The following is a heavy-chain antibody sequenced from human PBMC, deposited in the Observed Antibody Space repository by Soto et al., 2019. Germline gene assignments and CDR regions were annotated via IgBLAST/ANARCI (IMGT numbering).Heavy chain of an antibody. V-gene: IGHV4-4*02. CDR3: AGWIQLQQYYYYGMDV. CDR2: IYHSGST. J-gene: IGHJ6*02. CDR1: GGSISSSNW. D-gene: IGHD5-18*01. Sequence: PSETLCLTCTVSGGSISSSNWWSWVRQPPGKGLEWIGEIYHSGSTNYNPSLKSRVTISVDKSKNQFSLKLSSVTAADTAVYYCAGWIQLQQYYYYGMDVWGQGTTVTVSS.